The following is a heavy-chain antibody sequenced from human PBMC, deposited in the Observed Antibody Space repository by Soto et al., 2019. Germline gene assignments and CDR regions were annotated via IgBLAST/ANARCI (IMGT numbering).Heavy chain of an antibody. D-gene: IGHD3-22*01. CDR1: DYSIGSGYY. V-gene: IGHV4-38-2*02. CDR2: IIHSGNT. CDR3: ARGADLYYDDSSGYYSGAFDI. Sequence: SETLSLTCTVSDYSIGSGYYWGWIRQPPGKGLEWIGSIIHSGNTNYNPSLKSRVTMSVGTSKNQFSLKLSYVIAADTAVYYCARGADLYYDDSSGYYSGAFDIWGQATMVTVSS. J-gene: IGHJ3*02.